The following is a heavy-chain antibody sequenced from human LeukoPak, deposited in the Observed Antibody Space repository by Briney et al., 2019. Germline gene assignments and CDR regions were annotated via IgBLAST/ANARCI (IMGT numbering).Heavy chain of an antibody. CDR1: GGSISSGGYY. CDR3: ASADPYLYYFDY. Sequence: SETLSLTCTVSGGSISSGGYYWSWIRQPPGKGLEWIGYIYHSGSTYYNPSLKSRVTISVDRSKNQFSLKLSSVAAADTAVYYCASADPYLYYFDYWGQGTLVTVSS. J-gene: IGHJ4*02. V-gene: IGHV4-30-2*01. CDR2: IYHSGST.